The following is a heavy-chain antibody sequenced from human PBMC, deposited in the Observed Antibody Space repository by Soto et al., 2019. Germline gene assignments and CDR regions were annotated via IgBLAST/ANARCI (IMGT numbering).Heavy chain of an antibody. CDR1: GFNFRGYY. CDR3: VRGCSWFDL. J-gene: IGHJ5*02. D-gene: IGHD2-15*01. CDR2: ISNDGKTA. Sequence: QLAHSGGGLVRPGGSLRLSCSASGFNFRGYYMHWVRQAPGKGLVWVSRISNDGKTATYADLVEGRFTVSKDNGNKMGNLEMNSLTVEETAVYFCVRGCSWFDLWGQGSVVTVSP. V-gene: IGHV3-74*03.